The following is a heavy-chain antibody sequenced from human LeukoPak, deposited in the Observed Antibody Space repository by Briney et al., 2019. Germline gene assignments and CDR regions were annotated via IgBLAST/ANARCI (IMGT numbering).Heavy chain of an antibody. CDR3: AKDSPVCTY. CDR2: ISGSADST. CDR1: GSAISRYG. V-gene: IGHV3-23*01. Sequence: PGGSLRLSCTASGSAISRYGMSWVRQAPGKGLEWVSAISGSADSTYYADSVKGRFTISRDSSKNTLYLQMDSLRAEDTAIYYCAKDSPVCTYWGQGTLVTVSS. D-gene: IGHD2-8*01. J-gene: IGHJ4*02.